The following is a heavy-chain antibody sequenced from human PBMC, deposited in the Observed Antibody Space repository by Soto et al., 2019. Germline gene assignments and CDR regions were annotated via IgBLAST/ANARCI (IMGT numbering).Heavy chain of an antibody. Sequence: SETLSLTCAVSDGSISSGAYSWSWIRQPPGKGLEWIGYISYIGSTYYNPSLKSRVTISADRSRNQFSLKLSFVTAADTAVYYCARINYSDTRGYYPYFDRWGQGTPVTVS. CDR3: ARINYSDTRGYYPYFDR. D-gene: IGHD3-22*01. V-gene: IGHV4-30-2*01. CDR1: DGSISSGAYS. J-gene: IGHJ4*02. CDR2: ISYIGST.